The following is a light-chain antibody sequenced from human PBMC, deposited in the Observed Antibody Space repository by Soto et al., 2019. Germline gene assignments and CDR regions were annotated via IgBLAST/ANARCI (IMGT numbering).Light chain of an antibody. J-gene: IGKJ1*01. CDR2: CAS. V-gene: IGKV4-1*01. CDR3: QQYYSIPRT. CDR1: QSVSFSSNNKNY. Sequence: DFVMTQSPDSLAVSLGERATINCKSSQSVSFSSNNKNYLAWYQQKPGQPPRLLIYCASIRESGVPDRFSGTGSGTDFTLTISRLQAEDVAVYYCQQYYSIPRTFGQGTKVEIK.